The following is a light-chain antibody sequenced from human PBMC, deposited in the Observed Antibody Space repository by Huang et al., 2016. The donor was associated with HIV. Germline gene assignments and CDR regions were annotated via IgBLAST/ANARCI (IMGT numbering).Light chain of an antibody. V-gene: IGKV3-11*01. Sequence: EIVLTQSPATLSLSPGERATLSCRASQSISNYLAWYQQKPGQPPRLRIYDASNRATGIPVRFSGSGSGTDFTLTISSLEPEDFAVYYCQQRGNWPPITFGQGTRLEIK. CDR1: QSISNY. CDR2: DAS. CDR3: QQRGNWPPIT. J-gene: IGKJ5*01.